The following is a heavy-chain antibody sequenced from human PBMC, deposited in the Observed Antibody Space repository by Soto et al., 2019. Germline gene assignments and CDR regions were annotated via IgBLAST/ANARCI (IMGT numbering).Heavy chain of an antibody. CDR2: ISSNGGST. CDR3: VKGEGNNCNAHFDY. CDR1: GFTFSSYA. D-gene: IGHD1-1*01. Sequence: GGSLRLSCSASGFTFSSYAMHWVRQAPGKGLEYVSAISSNGGSTYYADSVKGRFTISRDNSKNTLYLQMSSLRAEDTAVYYCVKGEGNNCNAHFDYWGQGTLVTVSS. V-gene: IGHV3-64D*06. J-gene: IGHJ4*02.